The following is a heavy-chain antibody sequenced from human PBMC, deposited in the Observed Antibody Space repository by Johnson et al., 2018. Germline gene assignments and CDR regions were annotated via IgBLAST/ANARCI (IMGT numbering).Heavy chain of an antibody. D-gene: IGHD3-22*01. CDR3: ARGHDSGSYRLGNAFDI. V-gene: IGHV1-69*01. Sequence: QEQLVESGAEVKRPGSSVRVSCRASGGTFSTYAISWVRQAPGQGLEWMGGIVPIFHRPDYAPNFQGLVSITADASTNTVHLELSTLRSADTAVYYCARGHDSGSYRLGNAFDIWGQGTLVTVSS. CDR1: GGTFSTYA. CDR2: IVPIFHRP. J-gene: IGHJ3*02.